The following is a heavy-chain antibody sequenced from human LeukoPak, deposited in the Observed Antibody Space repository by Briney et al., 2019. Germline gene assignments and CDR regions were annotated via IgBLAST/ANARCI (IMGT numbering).Heavy chain of an antibody. CDR3: ANRPHLSTHASY. CDR1: GFTFSSYA. J-gene: IGHJ4*02. CDR2: ISGSGGST. V-gene: IGHV3-23*01. D-gene: IGHD2/OR15-2a*01. Sequence: GGSLRLSCAASGFTFSSYAMSWVRQAPGKGLEWVSAISGSGGSTYYADSVKGRFTISRDNSKNTLYLQMNSLRAEDTAVYYCANRPHLSTHASYWGQGTLVTVSS.